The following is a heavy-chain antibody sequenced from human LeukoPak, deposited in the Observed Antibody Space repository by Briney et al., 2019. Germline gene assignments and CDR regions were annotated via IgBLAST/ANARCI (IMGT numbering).Heavy chain of an antibody. CDR3: ATVAYSGSSRWFDP. CDR1: GYTLTELS. D-gene: IGHD1-26*01. Sequence: EASVKVSCKVSGYTLTELSMHWVRQAPGKGLEWMGGFDPEDGETIYAQKFQGRVTMTGDTSTDTAYMELSSLRSEDTAVYYCATVAYSGSSRWFDPWGQGTLVTVSS. V-gene: IGHV1-24*01. CDR2: FDPEDGET. J-gene: IGHJ5*02.